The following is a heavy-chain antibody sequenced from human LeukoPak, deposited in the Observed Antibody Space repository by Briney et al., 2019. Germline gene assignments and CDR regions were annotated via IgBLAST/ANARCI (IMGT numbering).Heavy chain of an antibody. CDR3: ARDIKDIVVVVAAGGDNAFDI. Sequence: GASVTVSFTAAGYTFTVYYMHWVRQDPGQGLEWMGWINPNSGGTNYAQKFQGRVTMTRDTSISTAYMELSRLRSDATAVYYCARDIKDIVVVVAAGGDNAFDIWGQGTMVTVSS. J-gene: IGHJ3*02. D-gene: IGHD2-15*01. V-gene: IGHV1-2*02. CDR2: INPNSGGT. CDR1: GYTFTVYY.